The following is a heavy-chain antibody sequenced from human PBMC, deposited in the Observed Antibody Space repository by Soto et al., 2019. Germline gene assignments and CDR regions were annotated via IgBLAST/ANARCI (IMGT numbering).Heavy chain of an antibody. CDR2: IYYSGST. CDR3: ARPGGGSGSYYKGYYFDY. D-gene: IGHD3-10*01. V-gene: IGHV4-39*02. Sequence: QLQLQESGPGLVKPSETLSLTCTVSGGSISSSSYYWGWIRQPPGKGLEWIGSIYYSGSTYYNPALKGRVTLSVDTSKNHFSLKLSSVTAADTAVYYCARPGGGSGSYYKGYYFDYWGQGTLVTVSS. CDR1: GGSISSSSYY. J-gene: IGHJ4*02.